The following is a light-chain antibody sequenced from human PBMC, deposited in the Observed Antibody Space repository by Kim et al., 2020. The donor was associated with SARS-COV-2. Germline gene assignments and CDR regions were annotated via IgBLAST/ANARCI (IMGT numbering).Light chain of an antibody. CDR3: QQRSNWPLT. CDR2: DAS. Sequence: IVLTQSPATLSLSPVERATLSCRASQSLDTYLAWYQQRPGQAPRLLIYDASNRATGIPARFSGSGSGTDFTLTISSLEPEDFAVYYCQQRSNWPLTFGGGTKVEI. V-gene: IGKV3-11*01. J-gene: IGKJ4*01. CDR1: QSLDTY.